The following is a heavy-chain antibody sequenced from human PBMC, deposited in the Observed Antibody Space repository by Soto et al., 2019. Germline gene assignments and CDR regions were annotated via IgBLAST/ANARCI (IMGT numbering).Heavy chain of an antibody. CDR2: ISVYNGNT. D-gene: IGHD6-6*01. CDR1: GYTFTNYA. CDR3: ARGGAARHFDY. Sequence: ASVKVSCKASGYTFTNYALSWVRQAPGQGLEWVGFISVYNGNTHFAQKFQGRVTVTTDTSTSTAYMDLRSLRSDDTAVYYCARGGAARHFDYWGQGTPVTDSS. J-gene: IGHJ4*02. V-gene: IGHV1-18*01.